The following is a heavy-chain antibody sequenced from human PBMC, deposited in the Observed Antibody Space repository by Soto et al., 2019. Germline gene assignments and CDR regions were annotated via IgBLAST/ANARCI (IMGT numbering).Heavy chain of an antibody. CDR2: IYYSGGT. J-gene: IGHJ6*02. V-gene: IGHV4-30-4*01. D-gene: IGHD4-17*01. CDR1: GGSISSGDYY. CDR3: ASCPSSDYVVSCGMDV. Sequence: QVQLQESGPGLVKPSQTLSLTCTVSGGSISSGDYYWSWIRQPPGKGLEWIGYIYYSGGTYYNPSLKSRVTISVDTSKNQFSLKLSSVTAADSAVYYCASCPSSDYVVSCGMDVWGQGTTVTVSS.